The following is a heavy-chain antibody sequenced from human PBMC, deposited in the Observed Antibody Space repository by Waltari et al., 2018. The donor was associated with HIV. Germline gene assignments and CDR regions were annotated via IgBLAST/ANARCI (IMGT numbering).Heavy chain of an antibody. D-gene: IGHD5-12*01. Sequence: QVQLQESGTGLVRPSETLSLNCTVSGYVIRRGFYWDWIRRPGGKGLEWIVSMFHSGSIYYKPSFKSRVAMSIDVTKNRFSLSLKSATATDTAFYYWARAQENSGGLACHLWGRGTLVIVSS. CDR1: GYVIRRGFY. CDR3: ARAQENSGGLACHL. J-gene: IGHJ1*01. V-gene: IGHV4-38-2*02. CDR2: MFHSGSI.